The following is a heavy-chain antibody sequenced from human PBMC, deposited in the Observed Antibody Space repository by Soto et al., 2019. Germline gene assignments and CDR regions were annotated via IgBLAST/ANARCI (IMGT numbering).Heavy chain of an antibody. D-gene: IGHD6-6*01. Sequence: QVQLVQSGTEVKKPGASVKVSCKASGYSFSSYGISWVRQAPGQGLEWMGWISVYSGDTDYAQNRQGRVTVTTDTSTSTAYMELRSLRSDDTAVYYCARDRSSSDYWGQGTLVIVSS. CDR1: GYSFSSYG. J-gene: IGHJ4*02. CDR3: ARDRSSSDY. V-gene: IGHV1-18*01. CDR2: ISVYSGDT.